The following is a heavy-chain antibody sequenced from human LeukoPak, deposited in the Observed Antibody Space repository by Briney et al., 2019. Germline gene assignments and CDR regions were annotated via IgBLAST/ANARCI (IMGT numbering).Heavy chain of an antibody. CDR3: AKDMYYYDSSGYLFDY. V-gene: IGHV3-30*18. J-gene: IGHJ4*02. D-gene: IGHD3-22*01. CDR2: RSYDGGSK. CDR1: GFTFSSYG. Sequence: GGSLRLSCAASGFTFSSYGMHWVRQAPGKGLEWVAVRSYDGGSKYYADSVKVRFTISRANSKYTLYLQMNSLRAEDTAVYYCAKDMYYYDSSGYLFDYWGPVTLVTVSS.